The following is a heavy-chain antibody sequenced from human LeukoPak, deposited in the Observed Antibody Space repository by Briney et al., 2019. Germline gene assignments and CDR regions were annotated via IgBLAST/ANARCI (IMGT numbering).Heavy chain of an antibody. D-gene: IGHD5-18*01. Sequence: AGGSLRLSCAASGFTFSTYAMHWVRQAPGKGLEWVAAISYDGSNKFYADSVKGRFTISRDNSKNTLYLQMNSLRAEDTAVYYCAREGGYSSVDAFDIWGHGTMVTVSS. J-gene: IGHJ3*02. V-gene: IGHV3-30*04. CDR2: ISYDGSNK. CDR3: AREGGYSSVDAFDI. CDR1: GFTFSTYA.